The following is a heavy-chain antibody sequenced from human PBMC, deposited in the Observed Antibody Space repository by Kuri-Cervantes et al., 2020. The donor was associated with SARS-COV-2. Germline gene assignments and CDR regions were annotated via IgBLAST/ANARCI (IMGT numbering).Heavy chain of an antibody. V-gene: IGHV1-2*04. CDR1: GYTFTGYY. J-gene: IGHJ6*02. CDR3: ARGMVRGIIQYYYYAKDG. D-gene: IGHD3-10*01. Sequence: ASVNVSCKASGYTFTGYYMHWVRQAPGQGLEWMGWINPNSGGTNYAQNFQGWVTMTRDTSISTAYMELSRLRSDDTAVYYCARGMVRGIIQYYYYAKDGWGQGTTVTVSS. CDR2: INPNSGGT.